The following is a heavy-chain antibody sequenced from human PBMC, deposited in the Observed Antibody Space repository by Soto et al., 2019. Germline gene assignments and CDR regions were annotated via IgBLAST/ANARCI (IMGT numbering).Heavy chain of an antibody. J-gene: IGHJ4*02. CDR1: GYTFSIYT. CDR3: PRYNLPGIAVAGAFDS. Sequence: QVQLVQSGAEVKRPGSSVKVSCKASGYTFSIYTINWVRQAPGQGLEWMGRIIPMLNRVTDAQRFQGRVTFTADMSTDTSYMELSGLKSDATAVYFCPRYNLPGIAVAGAFDSWGQGTLVTGSS. D-gene: IGHD6-19*01. CDR2: IIPMLNRV. V-gene: IGHV1-69*02.